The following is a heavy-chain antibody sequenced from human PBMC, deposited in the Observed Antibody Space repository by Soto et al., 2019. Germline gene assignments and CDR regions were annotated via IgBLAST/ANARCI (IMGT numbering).Heavy chain of an antibody. Sequence: PVGSLRLSCAASGFTFSDYYMSWIRQAPGKGLEWVSYISSSSSYTNYADSVKGRFTISRDNAKNSLYLQMNSLRAEDTAVYYCARDLLYSSSRTPKPLYYYGMDVWGQGTTVTVSS. CDR2: ISSSSSYT. J-gene: IGHJ6*02. CDR1: GFTFSDYY. CDR3: ARDLLYSSSRTPKPLYYYGMDV. V-gene: IGHV3-11*06. D-gene: IGHD6-13*01.